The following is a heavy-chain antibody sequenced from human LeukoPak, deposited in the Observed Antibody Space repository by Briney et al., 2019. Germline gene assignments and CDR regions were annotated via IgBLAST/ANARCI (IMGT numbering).Heavy chain of an antibody. Sequence: GESLKISCKGSGYSFTSYWIGWVRQMPGKGLEWMGIIYPGDSDTRYSPSFQGQVTISADKSISTAYLQWSSLKASDTAMYYCARRITMVRGVIAFDYWGQGTLVTVSS. CDR2: IYPGDSDT. J-gene: IGHJ4*02. D-gene: IGHD3-10*01. CDR3: ARRITMVRGVIAFDY. CDR1: GYSFTSYW. V-gene: IGHV5-51*01.